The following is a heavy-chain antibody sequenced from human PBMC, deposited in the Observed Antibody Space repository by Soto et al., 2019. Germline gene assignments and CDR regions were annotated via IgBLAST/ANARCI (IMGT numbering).Heavy chain of an antibody. CDR2: ISGYNGNT. D-gene: IGHD6-19*01. J-gene: IGHJ6*02. CDR1: GYTFSNYG. Sequence: QVQLVQSGAEVKKPGASVTVSCKTSGYTFSNYGINWVRQAPGQGLEWVGWISGYNGNTNYAQTVQGRVTMTTDTSTGTGYIELRSLTSDDTAIYYCSWFIMVGGWFDPNYYHGMDVWGQGTTVTVSS. V-gene: IGHV1-18*01. CDR3: SWFIMVGGWFDPNYYHGMDV.